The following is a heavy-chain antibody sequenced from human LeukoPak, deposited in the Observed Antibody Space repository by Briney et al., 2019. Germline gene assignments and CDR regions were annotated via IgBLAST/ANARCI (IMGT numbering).Heavy chain of an antibody. Sequence: PGGSLRLSCAASGFTFDDYAMHWVRQAPGKGLEWVSGISWNSGSIGYADSVKGRFTISRDNAKNSLYLQMNSLRAEDTAVYYCARGSVAHYWGQGTLVTVSS. J-gene: IGHJ4*02. V-gene: IGHV3-9*01. CDR1: GFTFDDYA. D-gene: IGHD5-12*01. CDR2: ISWNSGSI. CDR3: ARGSVAHY.